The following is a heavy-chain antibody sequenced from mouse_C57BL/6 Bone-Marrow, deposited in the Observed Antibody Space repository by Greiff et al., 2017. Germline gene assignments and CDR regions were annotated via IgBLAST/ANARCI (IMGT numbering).Heavy chain of an antibody. Sequence: QVQLQQPGAELVKPGASVKLSCKASGYTFTSYWMQWVKQRPGQGLEWIGDIYPGSGSTNYNEKFKSKATLTVDTSSSTAYMQLSSLTSEDSAVYYCARKRYPYWYFDVWDTGTTVTVSS. CDR1: GYTFTSYW. J-gene: IGHJ1*03. CDR3: ARKRYPYWYFDV. D-gene: IGHD1-1*01. V-gene: IGHV1-55*01. CDR2: IYPGSGST.